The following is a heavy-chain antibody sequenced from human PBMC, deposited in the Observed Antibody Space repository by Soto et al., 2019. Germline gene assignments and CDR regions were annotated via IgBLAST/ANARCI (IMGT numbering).Heavy chain of an antibody. D-gene: IGHD6-13*01. J-gene: IGHJ5*02. CDR1: GGSVSSGSYY. Sequence: QVQLQESGPGLVKPSETLSLTCTVSGGSVSSGSYYWSWIRQPPGKGLEWIGYIYYSGSTNYNPSLKSRVTISVDTSKNQFSLKLSSVTAAGTAVYYCARGWYGGWFDPWGQGTLVTVSS. CDR3: ARGWYGGWFDP. CDR2: IYYSGST. V-gene: IGHV4-61*01.